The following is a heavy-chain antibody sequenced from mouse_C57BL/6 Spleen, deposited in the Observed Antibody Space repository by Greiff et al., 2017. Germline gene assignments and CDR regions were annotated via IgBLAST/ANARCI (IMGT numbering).Heavy chain of an antibody. D-gene: IGHD2-12*01. CDR3: ARRDYYKNNFDY. J-gene: IGHJ2*01. Sequence: EVQLVESGGGLVKPGGSLKLSCAASGFTFSDYGMHWVRQAPEKGLEWVAYISSGSSTIYYADKVKGRFTISRDNAKNTLFLQMTSLRSEDTAMYYCARRDYYKNNFDYWGQGTTLTVSS. CDR1: GFTFSDYG. CDR2: ISSGSSTI. V-gene: IGHV5-17*01.